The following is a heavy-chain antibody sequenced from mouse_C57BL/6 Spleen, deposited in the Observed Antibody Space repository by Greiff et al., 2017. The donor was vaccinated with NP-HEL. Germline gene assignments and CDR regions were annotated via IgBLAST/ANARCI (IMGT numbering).Heavy chain of an antibody. CDR3: ARNPIYYYGSSKYNFDY. D-gene: IGHD1-1*01. Sequence: VQLQQPGAELVKPGASVKLSCKASGYTFTSYWMHWVKQRPGRGLEWIGRIDPNSGGTKYNEKFKSKATLTVDKPSSTAYMQLSSLTSENSAVYYSARNPIYYYGSSKYNFDYWGQGTTLTVSS. V-gene: IGHV1-72*01. CDR2: IDPNSGGT. J-gene: IGHJ2*01. CDR1: GYTFTSYW.